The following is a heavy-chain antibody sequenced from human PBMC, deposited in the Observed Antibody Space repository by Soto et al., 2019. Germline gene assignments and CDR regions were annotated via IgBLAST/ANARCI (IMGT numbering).Heavy chain of an antibody. D-gene: IGHD3-10*01. J-gene: IGHJ6*02. CDR1: GIPFRGNA. V-gene: IGHV3-23*01. CDR3: AKDDVCGGYGSGGYYYYYGTEV. CDR2: ISVSVGIT. Sequence: PGGPRRLSCAVSGIPFRGNAMTWVRQCPGKGLEWVSAISVSVGITYNADSLKGRFTISRDNSKNPLYLQMNSLRAEDTAVYYCAKDDVCGGYGSGGYYYYYGTEVWGHGKTVTVS.